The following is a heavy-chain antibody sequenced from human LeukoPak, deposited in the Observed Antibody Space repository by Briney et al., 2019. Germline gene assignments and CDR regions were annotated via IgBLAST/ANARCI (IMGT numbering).Heavy chain of an antibody. CDR3: ARDGQQLGF. CDR1: GFTLSSFG. D-gene: IGHD6-13*01. J-gene: IGHJ4*02. V-gene: IGHV3-33*01. Sequence: GGSLRLSCAASGFTLSSFGMVWVRQAPGKGLEWVTLMWYDGRNKYYADSVKGRFTISRDNSKNTVYLQMNSLRVEDTAVYYCARDGQQLGFWGQGTLVIVSS. CDR2: MWYDGRNK.